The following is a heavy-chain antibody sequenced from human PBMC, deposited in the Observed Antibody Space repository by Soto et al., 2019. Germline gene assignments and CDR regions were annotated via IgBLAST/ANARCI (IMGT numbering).Heavy chain of an antibody. CDR1: GFTFSSYA. V-gene: IGHV3-23*01. J-gene: IGHJ6*03. D-gene: IGHD2-15*01. Sequence: GGSLRLSCAASGFTFSSYAMSWVRQAPGKGLEWVSAISGSGGSTYYADSAKGRFTISRDNSKNTLYLQMNSLRAEDTAVYYCAKGATPLRDYYYYMDVWGKGTTVTAP. CDR2: ISGSGGST. CDR3: AKGATPLRDYYYYMDV.